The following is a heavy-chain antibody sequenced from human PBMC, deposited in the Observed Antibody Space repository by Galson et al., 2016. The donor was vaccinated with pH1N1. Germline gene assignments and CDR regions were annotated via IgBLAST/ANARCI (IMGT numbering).Heavy chain of an antibody. CDR3: ARRYFDL. V-gene: IGHV3-7*01. Sequence: SLRLSCAASGFTFDDYAMHWVRQAPGKGLEWVANIRQDGSEKYYVDSVKGRFTISRDNAKNSLYLQMNSLRAEDTAVYYCARRYFDLWGRGTLVTVSS. CDR2: IRQDGSEK. J-gene: IGHJ2*01. CDR1: GFTFDDYA.